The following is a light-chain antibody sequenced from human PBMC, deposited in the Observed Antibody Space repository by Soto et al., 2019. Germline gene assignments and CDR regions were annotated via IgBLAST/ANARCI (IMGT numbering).Light chain of an antibody. CDR2: EVS. CDR3: SSYAGSNNLV. V-gene: IGLV2-8*01. Sequence: QSALTQPPSASGSPGQSVTISCTGTSSDVGGYNYVSWYQQHPGKAPKLMIYEVSKRPSGVPDRFSGSKSGNTASLTVSGLQXXXXAXXYCSSYAGSNNLVFGGGTKLTVL. J-gene: IGLJ2*01. CDR1: SSDVGGYNY.